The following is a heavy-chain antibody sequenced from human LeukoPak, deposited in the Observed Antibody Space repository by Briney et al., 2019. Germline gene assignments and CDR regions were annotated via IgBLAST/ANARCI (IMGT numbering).Heavy chain of an antibody. J-gene: IGHJ4*02. V-gene: IGHV3-23*01. D-gene: IGHD5-18*01. Sequence: GGSLRLSCAASGFTFSSYAMSWVRQAPGKGLEWVSAISGSGGSTYYADSVKGRFTISRDNSKNTLYLQMYSLRAEDTAVYYCAKDSGYSYGYDGYYWGQGTLVTVSS. CDR2: ISGSGGST. CDR3: AKDSGYSYGYDGYY. CDR1: GFTFSSYA.